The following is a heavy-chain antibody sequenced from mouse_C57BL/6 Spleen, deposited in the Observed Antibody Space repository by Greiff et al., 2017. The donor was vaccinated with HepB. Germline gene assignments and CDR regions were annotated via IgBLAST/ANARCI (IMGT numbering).Heavy chain of an antibody. D-gene: IGHD2-3*01. CDR2: ISSGSSTI. CDR1: GFTFSDYG. V-gene: IGHV5-17*01. J-gene: IGHJ2*01. Sequence: EVKLMESGGGLVKPGGSLKLSCAASGFTFSDYGMHWVRQAPEKGLEWVAYISSGSSTIYYADTVKCRFTISRDNAKNTLFLQMTSLRSEDTAMYYCARWLLNYWGQGTTLTVSS. CDR3: ARWLLNY.